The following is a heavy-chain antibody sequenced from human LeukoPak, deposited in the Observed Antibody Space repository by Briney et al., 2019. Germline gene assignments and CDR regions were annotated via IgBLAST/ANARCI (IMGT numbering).Heavy chain of an antibody. CDR1: GGSISSYY. V-gene: IGHV4-59*08. CDR3: ARNLHDYFDY. CDR2: IYYSGST. J-gene: IGHJ4*02. D-gene: IGHD4-11*01. Sequence: PSETLSLTCTVSGGSISSYYWSWIRQPPGKGLEWIGYIYYSGSTNYNPSLKSRVTISVDTSKNQFSLKLSSVTAADTAVYYCARNLHDYFDYWGQGTLVTVSS.